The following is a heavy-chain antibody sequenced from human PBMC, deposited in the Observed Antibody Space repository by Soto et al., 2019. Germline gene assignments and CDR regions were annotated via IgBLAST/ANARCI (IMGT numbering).Heavy chain of an antibody. CDR1: GFTFSGYA. D-gene: IGHD1-26*01. Sequence: HPGGSLRLSCAASGFTFSGYAMSWVGQSPGKGLEWVSAISGSGGSTYYADSVKGRFTISRDNSKNTLYLQMNSLRAEDTAVYYCAKDRAGSYQYYFDYWGQGTLVTVSS. CDR2: ISGSGGST. J-gene: IGHJ4*02. CDR3: AKDRAGSYQYYFDY. V-gene: IGHV3-23*01.